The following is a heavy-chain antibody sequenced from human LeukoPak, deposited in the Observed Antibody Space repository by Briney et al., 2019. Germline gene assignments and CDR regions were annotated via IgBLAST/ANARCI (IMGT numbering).Heavy chain of an antibody. CDR3: ARVSSGSY. CDR1: GFTFSSYS. D-gene: IGHD6-19*01. J-gene: IGHJ4*02. CDR2: ISSSSSYI. V-gene: IGHV3-21*01. Sequence: GGSLRLSCAASGFTFSSYSMNWVRQAPGKGVEWVSSISSSSSYIYYADPVKVRFTISRDNAKNSLYLQMNSLRAEDTAVYYCARVSSGSYWGQGTLVTVSS.